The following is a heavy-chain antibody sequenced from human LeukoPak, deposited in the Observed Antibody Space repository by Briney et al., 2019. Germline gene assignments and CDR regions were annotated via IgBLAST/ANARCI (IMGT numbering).Heavy chain of an antibody. Sequence: SETLSLTCTVSGGSISSYYWSWIRQPPGKGLEWIGYIYYSGITNYNPSLKSRVTISVDTSKNQFSLKLSSVTAADTAVYYCARVTNPTVKVHYYYYMDVWGKGTTVTVSS. V-gene: IGHV4-59*01. J-gene: IGHJ6*03. D-gene: IGHD4-17*01. CDR3: ARVTNPTVKVHYYYYMDV. CDR1: GGSISSYY. CDR2: IYYSGIT.